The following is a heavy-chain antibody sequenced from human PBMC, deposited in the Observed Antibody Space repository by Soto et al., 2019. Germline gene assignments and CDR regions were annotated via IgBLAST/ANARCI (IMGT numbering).Heavy chain of an antibody. CDR3: ARGAVAGVDYGMDV. Sequence: SETLSLTCSVSGGSMTSHYWSWIRQPAGKGLEWIGRIYTSGGTNYNPSLKSRVTMSRDTSKKQISLKLSSVTAADTAVYYCARGAVAGVDYGMDVWGQGTTVTVSS. J-gene: IGHJ6*02. D-gene: IGHD6-13*01. CDR2: IYTSGGT. V-gene: IGHV4-4*07. CDR1: GGSMTSHY.